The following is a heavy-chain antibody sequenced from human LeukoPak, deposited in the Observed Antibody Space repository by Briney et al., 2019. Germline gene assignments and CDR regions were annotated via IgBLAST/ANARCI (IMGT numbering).Heavy chain of an antibody. CDR1: GFTFSSYG. CDR2: ISSSGGST. D-gene: IGHD3-10*01. J-gene: IGHJ5*02. CDR3: AKFSTMVRGVLNWFDP. V-gene: IGHV3-23*01. Sequence: GGSLRLSCAASGFTFSSYGMSWVRQAPGKGLEWVSAISSSGGSTYYADSVKGRFTISRDNSKNTLYLQMNSLRAEDTAVYYCAKFSTMVRGVLNWFDPWGQGTLVTVSS.